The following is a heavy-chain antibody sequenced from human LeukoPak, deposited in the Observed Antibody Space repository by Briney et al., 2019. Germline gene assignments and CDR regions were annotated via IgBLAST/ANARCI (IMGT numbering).Heavy chain of an antibody. D-gene: IGHD6-19*01. J-gene: IGHJ6*02. CDR1: GFTFSSYW. CDR3: ARDRGQWLVSNYYYYGIDV. V-gene: IGHV3-7*01. CDR2: IKQDVSEK. Sequence: GGSLRLSCAASGFTFSSYWMSWVRQAPGKGLEWVANIKQDVSEKYYVDSVKGRFTISRDNAKNSLYLQMNSLRAEDTAVYYCARDRGQWLVSNYYYYGIDVWGQGTTVTVSS.